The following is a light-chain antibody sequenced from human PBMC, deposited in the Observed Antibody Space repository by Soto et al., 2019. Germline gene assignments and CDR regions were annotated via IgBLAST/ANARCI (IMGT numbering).Light chain of an antibody. Sequence: EIVLTQSPATLSLSPGERATLSCRASQSVASNYLAWYQKRPGQAPRLLIYAASTRAAGIPDRFTGSGSGTDFTLTISRLEPEEFAVFFCHQYSRSPIFTFGPGTTVDIK. V-gene: IGKV3-20*01. CDR3: HQYSRSPIFT. CDR1: QSVASNY. J-gene: IGKJ3*01. CDR2: AAS.